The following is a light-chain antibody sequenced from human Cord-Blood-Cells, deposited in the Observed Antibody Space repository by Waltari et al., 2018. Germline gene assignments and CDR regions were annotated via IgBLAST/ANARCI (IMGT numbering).Light chain of an antibody. CDR2: DVS. CDR3: SSYTSSRV. CDR1: SRDLGGYNY. V-gene: IGLV2-14*01. Sequence: QSALTQPASVSGSPGQSITISCTGTSRDLGGYNYVSWYQPHPGKAPKPMLYDVSNRPSGVSNRFSGSKSGNTASLTISGLQAEDEADYYCSSYTSSRVFGTGTKVTVL. J-gene: IGLJ1*01.